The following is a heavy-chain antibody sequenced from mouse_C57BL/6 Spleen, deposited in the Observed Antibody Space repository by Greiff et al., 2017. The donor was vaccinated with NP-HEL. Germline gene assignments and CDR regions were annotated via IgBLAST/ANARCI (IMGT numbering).Heavy chain of an antibody. D-gene: IGHD2-4*01. CDR1: GYSFTDYN. J-gene: IGHJ4*01. CDR2: INPNYGTT. CDR3: ARSGRFPYDYGYYYAMDY. Sequence: LVESGPELVKPGASVKISCKASGYSFTDYNMNWVKQSNGKSLEWIGVINPNYGTTSYNQKFKGKATLTVDQSSSTAYMQLNSLTSEDSAVYYCARSGRFPYDYGYYYAMDYWGQGTSVTVSS. V-gene: IGHV1-39*01.